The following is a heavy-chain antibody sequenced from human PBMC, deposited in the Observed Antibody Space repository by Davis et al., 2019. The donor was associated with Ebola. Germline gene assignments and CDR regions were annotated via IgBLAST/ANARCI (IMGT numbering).Heavy chain of an antibody. CDR3: ARDRRTSFGAAYYFDY. V-gene: IGHV4-34*01. CDR1: GGSFSGYY. CDR2: INHSGST. J-gene: IGHJ4*02. D-gene: IGHD3-3*01. Sequence: MPSETLSLTCAVYGGSFSGYYWSWIRQPPGKGLEWIGEINHSGSTNYNPSLKSRVTISVDTSKNQFSLKLSSVTAADTAVYYCARDRRTSFGAAYYFDYWGQGTLVTVSS.